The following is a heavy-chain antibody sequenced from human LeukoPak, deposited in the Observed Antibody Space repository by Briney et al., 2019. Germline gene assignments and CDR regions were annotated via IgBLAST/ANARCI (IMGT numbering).Heavy chain of an antibody. CDR2: VYYSGGT. Sequence: PSETLSLTCTVSGGSMTNYYWNWIRQPPGKGLEWVGYVYYSGGTNYNPSLKSRVTISVDTSKNQFSLKLSSVTAADTAVYYCARSDIVVVPAAIESDAFDIWGQGTMVTVSS. D-gene: IGHD2-2*02. J-gene: IGHJ3*02. CDR3: ARSDIVVVPAAIESDAFDI. V-gene: IGHV4-59*08. CDR1: GGSMTNYY.